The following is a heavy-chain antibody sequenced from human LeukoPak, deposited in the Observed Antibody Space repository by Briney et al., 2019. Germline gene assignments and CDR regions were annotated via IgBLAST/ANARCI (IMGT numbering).Heavy chain of an antibody. CDR2: MNPNSGNT. J-gene: IGHJ6*03. D-gene: IGHD3-3*01. Sequence: ASVKVSCKASGYTFTSYDINWVRQATGQGLEWMGWMNPNSGNTGYAQKFQGRVTITRNTSISTAYMELSGLRSEDTAVYYCARGVNYDFWSGSRYSYYYMEVWGKGTTVTVSS. CDR1: GYTFTSYD. CDR3: ARGVNYDFWSGSRYSYYYMEV. V-gene: IGHV1-8*03.